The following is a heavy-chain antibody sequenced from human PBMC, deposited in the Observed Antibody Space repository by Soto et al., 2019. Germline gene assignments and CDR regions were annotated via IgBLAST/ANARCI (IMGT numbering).Heavy chain of an antibody. CDR1: GFTFSSYA. CDR2: TSGSGGST. Sequence: PGGSLRLSCAASGFTFSSYAMSWVRQAPGKGLEWVSATSGSGGSTYYADSVKGRFTISRDNSKNTLYLQMNSLRAEDTAVYYCAKEALTPEIFGVVIYYYYYYMDVWGKGTTVTVSS. J-gene: IGHJ6*03. CDR3: AKEALTPEIFGVVIYYYYYYMDV. V-gene: IGHV3-23*01. D-gene: IGHD3-3*01.